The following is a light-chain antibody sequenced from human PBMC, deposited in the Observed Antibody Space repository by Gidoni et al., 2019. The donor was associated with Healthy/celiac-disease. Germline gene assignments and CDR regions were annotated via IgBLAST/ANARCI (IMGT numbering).Light chain of an antibody. CDR2: KDS. V-gene: IGLV3-25*03. CDR1: ALPKQY. J-gene: IGLJ2*01. CDR3: QSADSSGTVV. Sequence: SYELTQPPSVSVSPGQTARITCSGDALPKQYAYWYQQKPGQAPVLVIYKDSERPSGIPERFSGSSSGTTVTLTISGVQAEDEADIYCQSADSSGTVVFGGGTKLTVL.